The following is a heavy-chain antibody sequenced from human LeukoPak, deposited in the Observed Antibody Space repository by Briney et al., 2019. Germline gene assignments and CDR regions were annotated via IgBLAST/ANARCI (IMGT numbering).Heavy chain of an antibody. V-gene: IGHV1-58*01. CDR1: GFTFTSSA. CDR3: AAERSSSSWYEWYFDL. Sequence: SVEVSCKASGFTFTSSAVQWVRQARGQRLEWIGWIVVGSGNTNYAQKFQERVTITRDMSTSTAYMELSSLRSEDTPVYYCAAERSSSSWYEWYFDLWGRGTLVTVSS. CDR2: IVVGSGNT. D-gene: IGHD6-13*01. J-gene: IGHJ2*01.